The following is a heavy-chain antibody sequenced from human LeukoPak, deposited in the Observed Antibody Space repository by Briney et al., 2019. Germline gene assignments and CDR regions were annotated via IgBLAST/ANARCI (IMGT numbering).Heavy chain of an antibody. J-gene: IGHJ3*02. D-gene: IGHD1-1*01. CDR2: IRNDGSNK. CDR1: GFIFSSYG. CDR3: AKDQLGFDI. V-gene: IGHV3-30*02. Sequence: GGSLRLSCAASGFIFSSYGMHWVRQAPGKGLEWVAFIRNDGSNKYYADSVKGRFTISRDNSKNTLYLQMNSLRAEDTAVYYCAKDQLGFDIWGQGTLVTVSS.